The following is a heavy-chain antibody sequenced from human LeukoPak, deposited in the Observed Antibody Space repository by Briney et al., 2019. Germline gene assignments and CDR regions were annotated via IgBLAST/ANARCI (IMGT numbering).Heavy chain of an antibody. CDR3: ATHLKQKWETDY. CDR1: GFTVSSNY. Sequence: GGSLRLSCAASGFTVSSNYMSWVRQAPGKGLEWVSVIYSGGSTYYADSVKGRFTISRDNSKNTLYLQMNSLRAEDTAVYYCATHLKQKWETDYWGQGTLVTVSS. D-gene: IGHD1-26*01. J-gene: IGHJ4*02. V-gene: IGHV3-53*01. CDR2: IYSGGST.